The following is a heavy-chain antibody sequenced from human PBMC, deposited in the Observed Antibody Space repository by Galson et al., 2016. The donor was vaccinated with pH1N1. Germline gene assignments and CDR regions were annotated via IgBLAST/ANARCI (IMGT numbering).Heavy chain of an antibody. CDR3: ARAGWVSGSCRTGIHYYMDV. V-gene: IGHV1-8*01. CDR2: MNPNSGNT. D-gene: IGHD2-15*01. J-gene: IGHJ6*03. CDR1: GYTFTNYD. Sequence: SVKVSCKASGYTFTNYDINWVRQATGQGLEWMGWMNPNSGNTGYAQKFQGRVTITRNTSISTAYMELSSLRSEDTALYYCARAGWVSGSCRTGIHYYMDVWGEGTTVTVTS.